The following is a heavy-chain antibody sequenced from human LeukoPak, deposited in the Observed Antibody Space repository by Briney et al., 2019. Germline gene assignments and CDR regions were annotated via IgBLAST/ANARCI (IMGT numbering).Heavy chain of an antibody. D-gene: IGHD6-19*01. CDR2: INHSGST. J-gene: IGHJ6*02. Sequence: PSQTLSLTCTVSGGSISSGDYYWSWIRQPPGKGLEWIGEINHSGSTNYNPSLKSRVTISVDTSKNQFSLKLSSVTAADTAVYYCAKGLDRSGWYFSFDYYYGMDVWGQGTTVTVSS. CDR3: AKGLDRSGWYFSFDYYYGMDV. V-gene: IGHV4-30-4*01. CDR1: GGSISSGDYY.